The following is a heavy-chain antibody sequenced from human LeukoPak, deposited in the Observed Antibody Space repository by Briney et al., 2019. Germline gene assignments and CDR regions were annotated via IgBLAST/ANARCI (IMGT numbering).Heavy chain of an antibody. CDR3: ARSIPRYDGSAYYPDY. CDR2: IWYDGSND. Sequence: GGSLRLSCAASGFTFSGYGMHWVRQAPGRGLEWVAVIWYDGSNDDYADSVKGRFTISRDNSKNTLYLQMNSLRAEDTAVYYCARSIPRYDGSAYYPDYWGQGTLVTVSS. D-gene: IGHD3-22*01. CDR1: GFTFSGYG. J-gene: IGHJ4*02. V-gene: IGHV3-33*01.